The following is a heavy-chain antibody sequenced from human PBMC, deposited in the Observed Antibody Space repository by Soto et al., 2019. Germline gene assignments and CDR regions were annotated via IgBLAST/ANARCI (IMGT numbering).Heavy chain of an antibody. V-gene: IGHV1-69*12. J-gene: IGHJ6*02. CDR2: IMPIFRTP. CDR3: ARENDRPQLGGTYYYILDV. Sequence: QVQLEQSGAEVKKPGSSVKVSCKASGGTFRNSAISWVRQAPGQGLEWMGGIMPIFRTPDYAQKFQGRVTISADESTSTAYMELSGLRSDDTAVYFCARENDRPQLGGTYYYILDVWGHGTTVTVSS. D-gene: IGHD1-1*01. CDR1: GGTFRNSA.